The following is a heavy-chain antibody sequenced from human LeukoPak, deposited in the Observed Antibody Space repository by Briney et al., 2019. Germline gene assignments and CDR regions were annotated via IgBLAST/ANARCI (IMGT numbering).Heavy chain of an antibody. CDR3: ARHRSDSGDYDAFDI. CDR1: GFIVSSNY. Sequence: GGSLRLSCAASGFIVSSNYMNWVRQAPGQGLEWVSVIYSSDSTYYADSVKGRFTISRDNSKNTLFLQMNSLRAEDTAVYYCARHRSDSGDYDAFDIWGQGTMDTVSS. D-gene: IGHD4-17*01. J-gene: IGHJ3*02. CDR2: IYSSDST. V-gene: IGHV3-53*01.